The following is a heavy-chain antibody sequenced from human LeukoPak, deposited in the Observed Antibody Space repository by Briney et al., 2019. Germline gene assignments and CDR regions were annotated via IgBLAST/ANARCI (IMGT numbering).Heavy chain of an antibody. CDR3: ARVGLTRGYFDY. J-gene: IGHJ4*02. D-gene: IGHD1-14*01. CDR1: GYIFTTYF. Sequence: ASVKVSCKASGYIFTTYFMHWVRQAPGQGLEWMGWINPNSGGTNYAQKFQGRVTMTRDTSISTAYMELSRLRSDDTAVYYCARVGLTRGYFDYWGQGTLVTVSS. CDR2: INPNSGGT. V-gene: IGHV1-2*02.